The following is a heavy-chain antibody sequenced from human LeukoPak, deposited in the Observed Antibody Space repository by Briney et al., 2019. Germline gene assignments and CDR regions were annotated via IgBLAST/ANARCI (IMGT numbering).Heavy chain of an antibody. J-gene: IGHJ5*02. D-gene: IGHD6-6*01. CDR2: ISGSGDAT. V-gene: IGHV3-23*01. CDR1: GFTFTSYG. Sequence: GGSLRLSCVASGFTFTSYGMSWVRQAPGKRLEWVSGISGSGDATYYADSVKGRFTISRDNSKNALYLQMNSLRAEETAVYYCAKLRGLSSSSENNWFDPWGQGTLVTVSS. CDR3: AKLRGLSSSSENNWFDP.